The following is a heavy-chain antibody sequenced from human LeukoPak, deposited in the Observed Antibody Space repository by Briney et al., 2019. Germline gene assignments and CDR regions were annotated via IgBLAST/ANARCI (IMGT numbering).Heavy chain of an antibody. Sequence: PGGSLRLSCAASGFTVSSNYMSWVRQAPGKGLEWVSVIYSGGSTYYADSVKGRFTISRDNSKNTLYLQMNSLRAEDTAVYYCARGEIVVVPAALPEYYFDYWGQGTLVTVSS. J-gene: IGHJ4*02. D-gene: IGHD2-2*01. CDR3: ARGEIVVVPAALPEYYFDY. CDR2: IYSGGST. CDR1: GFTVSSNY. V-gene: IGHV3-53*01.